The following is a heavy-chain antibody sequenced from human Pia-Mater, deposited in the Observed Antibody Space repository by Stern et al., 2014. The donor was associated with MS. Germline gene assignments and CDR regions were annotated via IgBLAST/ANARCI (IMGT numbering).Heavy chain of an antibody. V-gene: IGHV1-2*04. CDR2: INPNSGGK. CDR1: GYTFTGYF. Sequence: VQLLDSGAEVKTPGASVKVSCKASGYTFTGYFMHWVRQAPGPGLEWMGWINPNSGGKNYALQFQGWVTMTRDTSISTAYMELRRLKSDDTAIYYCARGGPYGDYGLWFDPWGQGTLVTVSS. J-gene: IGHJ5*02. D-gene: IGHD4-17*01. CDR3: ARGGPYGDYGLWFDP.